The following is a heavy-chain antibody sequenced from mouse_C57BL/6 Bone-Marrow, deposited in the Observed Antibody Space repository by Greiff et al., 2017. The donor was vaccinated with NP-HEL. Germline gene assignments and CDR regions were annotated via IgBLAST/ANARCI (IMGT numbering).Heavy chain of an antibody. CDR3: ARHVTYAMDY. CDR2: ISNGGGST. V-gene: IGHV5-12*01. J-gene: IGHJ4*01. CDR1: GFTFSDYY. Sequence: EVKLMESGGGLVQPGGSLKLSCAASGFTFSDYYMYWVRQTPEKRLEWVAYISNGGGSTYYPDTVKGRFTISRDNAKNTLYLQMSRLKSEDTAMYYCARHVTYAMDYWGQGTSVTVSS.